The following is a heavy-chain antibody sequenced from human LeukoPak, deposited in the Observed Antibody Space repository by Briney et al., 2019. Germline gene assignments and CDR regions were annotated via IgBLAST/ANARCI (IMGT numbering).Heavy chain of an antibody. CDR3: ARERDLRRLQLERRGYFDY. CDR1: GGSISSSNW. D-gene: IGHD1-1*01. CDR2: IYHSGST. J-gene: IGHJ4*02. Sequence: PSGTLSLTCAVSGGSISSSNWWSWVRQPPGKGLEWIGEIYHSGSTNYNPSLKSRVTISVDKSKNQFSLKLSSVTAADTAVYYCARERDLRRLQLERRGYFDYWGQGTLVTVSS. V-gene: IGHV4-4*02.